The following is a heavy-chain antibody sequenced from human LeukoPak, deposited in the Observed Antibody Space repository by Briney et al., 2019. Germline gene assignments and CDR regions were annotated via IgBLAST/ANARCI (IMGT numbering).Heavy chain of an antibody. V-gene: IGHV1-8*02. CDR1: GYTFTGYY. CDR2: MNPNSGNT. Sequence: EASVKVSCKASGYTFTGYYMHWVRQAPGQGLEWMGWMNPNSGNTGYAQKFQGRVTMTRNTSISTAYMELSSLRSEDTAVYYCARDPPHYYDSSGDAFDIWGQGTMVTVSS. D-gene: IGHD3-22*01. J-gene: IGHJ3*02. CDR3: ARDPPHYYDSSGDAFDI.